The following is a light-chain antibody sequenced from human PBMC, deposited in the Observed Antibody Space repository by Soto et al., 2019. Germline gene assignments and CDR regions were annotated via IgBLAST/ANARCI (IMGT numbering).Light chain of an antibody. V-gene: IGLV2-14*01. Sequence: QSALTQPASVYGSPGQSITISCTGTSSDVGGYNYVSWYQQHPGKAPKLMIYDVSNRPSGVSNRFSGSKSSNTASLTISGLQAEDEADYYCSSYTSSSTYVVFGGGTKLTVL. CDR1: SSDVGGYNY. CDR3: SSYTSSSTYVV. CDR2: DVS. J-gene: IGLJ2*01.